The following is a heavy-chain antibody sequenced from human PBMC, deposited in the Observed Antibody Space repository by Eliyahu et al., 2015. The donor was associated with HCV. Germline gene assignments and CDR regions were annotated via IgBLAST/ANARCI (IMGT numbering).Heavy chain of an antibody. D-gene: IGHD6-13*01. V-gene: IGHV3-53*01. Sequence: EVQLVESGGGLIQPGGSLRLSCSXXGFTVSSNYMSWVRQAPGKGLEWVXVIYSGGSTYYADSVKGRFTISRDNSKNTLYLQMNSLRAEDTAVYYCARERVYGFDYWGQGTLVTVSS. J-gene: IGHJ4*02. CDR1: GFTVSSNY. CDR2: IYSGGST. CDR3: ARERVYGFDY.